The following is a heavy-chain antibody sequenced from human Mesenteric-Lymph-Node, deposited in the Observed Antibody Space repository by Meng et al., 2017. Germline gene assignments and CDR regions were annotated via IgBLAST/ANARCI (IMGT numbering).Heavy chain of an antibody. CDR2: IWSDGSSK. Sequence: QVQLQQWGAGLWKPSETLSLTCNISGASFNAYYWSWIRQSPGKGLEWVAFIWSDGSSKYYADSVKGRFTISRDNSKNTVSLQMDSLRVEDTAVYYCARDKGVTCLDTWGQGTLVTVSS. CDR1: GASFNAYY. V-gene: IGHV3-30*02. CDR3: ARDKGVTCLDT. D-gene: IGHD3-10*01. J-gene: IGHJ5*01.